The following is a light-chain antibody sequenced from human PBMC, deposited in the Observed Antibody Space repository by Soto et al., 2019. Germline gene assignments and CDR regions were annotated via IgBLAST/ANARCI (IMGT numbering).Light chain of an antibody. Sequence: QSALTQPASVSGSPGQSITISCTGSSSDVGSYNYVSWYQQHPDKAPKLMIYEVTNRPSGVSNRFSGSKSGYMASLTISGLQAEDEADYYCSSYTSSSTLVFGGGTKLTVL. CDR2: EVT. J-gene: IGLJ3*02. CDR1: SSDVGSYNY. CDR3: SSYTSSSTLV. V-gene: IGLV2-14*01.